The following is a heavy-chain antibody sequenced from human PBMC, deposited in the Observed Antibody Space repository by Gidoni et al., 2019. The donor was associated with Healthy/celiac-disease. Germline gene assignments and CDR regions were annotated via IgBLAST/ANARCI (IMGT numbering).Heavy chain of an antibody. Sequence: SMNWVRQAPGKGLEWVSYISSSSSTIYYADSVKGRFTISRDNAKNSLYLQMNSLRDEDTAVYYCAREWGRWAPYYFDYWGQGTLVTVSS. D-gene: IGHD3-16*01. V-gene: IGHV3-48*02. CDR2: ISSSSSTI. J-gene: IGHJ4*02. CDR1: S. CDR3: AREWGRWAPYYFDY.